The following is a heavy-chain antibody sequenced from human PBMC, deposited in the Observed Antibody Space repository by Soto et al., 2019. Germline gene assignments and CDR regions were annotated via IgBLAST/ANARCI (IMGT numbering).Heavy chain of an antibody. D-gene: IGHD3-16*01. CDR1: GFIFATTA. CDR2: ISGSGVRT. V-gene: IGHV3-23*01. Sequence: VQLLQSGGGLVQPGGSLRLSCEASGFIFATTAMGWVRQAPGKGLEWVSTISGSGVRTYYADSVKGRFTISRGNSKNTLFLQMNSLRDDDTAVYFCAEVMGSDYDYVWGSLSFDHWGQGALVTVST. CDR3: AEVMGSDYDYVWGSLSFDH. J-gene: IGHJ4*02.